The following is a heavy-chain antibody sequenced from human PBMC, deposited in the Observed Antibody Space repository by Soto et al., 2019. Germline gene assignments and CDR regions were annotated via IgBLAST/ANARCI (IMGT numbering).Heavy chain of an antibody. CDR1: GYTFTSYD. CDR3: AIAVGSLSRMDV. Sequence: QVQLVQSGAEVKKPGASVKVSCKASGYTFTSYDINWVRQATGQGLEWMGWMNPNIDNTGYAQKLQGRVTMTRNTSITTAFMELSSLRSEDTAVYFCAIAVGSLSRMDVWGQGTTVTVSS. D-gene: IGHD3-16*02. J-gene: IGHJ6*02. CDR2: MNPNIDNT. V-gene: IGHV1-8*01.